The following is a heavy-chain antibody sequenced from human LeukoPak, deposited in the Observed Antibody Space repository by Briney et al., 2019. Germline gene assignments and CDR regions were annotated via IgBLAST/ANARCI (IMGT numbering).Heavy chain of an antibody. J-gene: IGHJ4*02. CDR2: ISSSSSYI. CDR1: VFTFSSYS. D-gene: IGHD6-13*01. CDR3: ARGRDSSSWGTYFDY. Sequence: RAGGSLRLSCAASVFTFSSYSMNWVRQAPGKGLEWVSSISSSSSYIYYADSVKGRFTISRDNAKNSLYLQMNSLRAEDTAVYYCARGRDSSSWGTYFDYWGQGTLVTVSS. V-gene: IGHV3-21*01.